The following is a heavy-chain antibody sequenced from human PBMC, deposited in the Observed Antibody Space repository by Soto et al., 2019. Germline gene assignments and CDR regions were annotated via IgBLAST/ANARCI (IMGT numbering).Heavy chain of an antibody. Sequence: ASVKVSCKASGNTFTSYDINWVRQATGHGLEWMGWINPNSGNIGYAQKFQGRVTMTSATAIRTAYMEVSRLRSDDTAVYYRARGRASGSYYLLDYWGQGPLVIVSS. CDR3: ARGRASGSYYLLDY. CDR2: INPNSGNI. J-gene: IGHJ4*02. CDR1: GNTFTSYD. V-gene: IGHV1-8*01. D-gene: IGHD3-10*01.